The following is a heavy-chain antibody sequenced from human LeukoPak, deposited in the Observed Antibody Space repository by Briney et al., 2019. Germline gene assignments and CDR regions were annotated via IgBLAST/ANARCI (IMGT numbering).Heavy chain of an antibody. D-gene: IGHD6-19*01. CDR1: GFTFSSQA. V-gene: IGHV3-23*01. Sequence: GGSLRLSCAASGFTFSSQAMGWVRQAPGKGLEWVSVISDSGSITYYADSVKGRFTISRDNSKNTLFLQMNSLRAEDTAVYYCAKDARRTSGWYFFDYWGQGSLVTVSS. CDR2: ISDSGSIT. CDR3: AKDARRTSGWYFFDY. J-gene: IGHJ4*02.